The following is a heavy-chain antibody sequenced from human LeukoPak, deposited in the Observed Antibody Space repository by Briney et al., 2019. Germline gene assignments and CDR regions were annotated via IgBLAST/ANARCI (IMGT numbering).Heavy chain of an antibody. Sequence: SETLSLTCVVYGGSFNDYHWTWIRQPPGKGLEWIGEVNHGGNTNYNPSLKSRVILSVDTSKNQFSLKLSSVTAADTAVYYCARGGGYCSGGSCYVDSWGQGTLVTVSS. V-gene: IGHV4-34*01. D-gene: IGHD2-15*01. CDR3: ARGGGYCSGGSCYVDS. CDR1: GGSFNDYH. J-gene: IGHJ4*02. CDR2: VNHGGNT.